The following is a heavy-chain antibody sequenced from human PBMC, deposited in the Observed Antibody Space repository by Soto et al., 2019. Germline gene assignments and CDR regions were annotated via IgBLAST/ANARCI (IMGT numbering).Heavy chain of an antibody. CDR2: INTHNGNT. CDR1: GYTFATYG. V-gene: IGHV1-18*01. CDR3: TREGSAPYYYYGMDA. Sequence: ASVKVSCKASGYTFATYGIRWVRQAPGQGLEWMGWINTHNGNTNYAQNLQGRVIMTADTSTSTAYMELRSLRSDDTAVYYCTREGSAPYYYYGMDAWGQGTTLTVSS. J-gene: IGHJ6*02. D-gene: IGHD3-10*01.